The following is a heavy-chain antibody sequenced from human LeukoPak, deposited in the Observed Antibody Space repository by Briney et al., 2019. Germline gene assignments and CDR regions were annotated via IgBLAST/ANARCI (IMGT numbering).Heavy chain of an antibody. J-gene: IGHJ3*02. CDR2: ISGSGSNT. CDR1: GFTFSMYV. CDR3: PKARYYDFWSGYKGDAFDI. V-gene: IGHV3-23*01. D-gene: IGHD3-3*01. Sequence: GGSLRLSCTVSGFTFSMYVMTWVRQAPGKGLEWVSAISGSGSNTFYADSVKGRFTISRDTSKNTLFLQMNSLRAEDTAVYYCPKARYYDFWSGYKGDAFDIWGQGTMVAVSS.